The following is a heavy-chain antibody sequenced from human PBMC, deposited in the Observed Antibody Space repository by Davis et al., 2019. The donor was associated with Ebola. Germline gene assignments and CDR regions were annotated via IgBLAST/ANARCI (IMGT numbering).Heavy chain of an antibody. CDR1: GFTFSSYS. V-gene: IGHV3-21*04. J-gene: IGHJ4*02. D-gene: IGHD3-22*01. Sequence: GESLKISCAASGFTFSSYSMNWVRQAPGKGLEWVSSISSSNSYIYYADSVKGRFTISRDNSKNTLSLQMNSLRAEDTAVYYCAKYYYDGSGFSYHFDYWGQGTLVTVSS. CDR2: ISSSNSYI. CDR3: AKYYYDGSGFSYHFDY.